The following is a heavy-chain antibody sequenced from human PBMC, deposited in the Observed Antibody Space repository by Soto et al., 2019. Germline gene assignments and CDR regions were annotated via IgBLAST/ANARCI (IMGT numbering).Heavy chain of an antibody. CDR1: GFSLSTSGMC. J-gene: IGHJ6*02. D-gene: IGHD2-2*01. Sequence: SGPTLVNPTQTLTLTCTFSGFSLSTSGMCVSWIRQPPGKALEWLALIDWDDDKYYSTSLKTRLTISKDTSKNKVVLTMTNMDPVDTATYYCARMSVVVPAAIYDDYYYYYGMDVWGQGTTVTVSS. CDR3: ARMSVVVPAAIYDDYYYYYGMDV. CDR2: IDWDDDK. V-gene: IGHV2-70*01.